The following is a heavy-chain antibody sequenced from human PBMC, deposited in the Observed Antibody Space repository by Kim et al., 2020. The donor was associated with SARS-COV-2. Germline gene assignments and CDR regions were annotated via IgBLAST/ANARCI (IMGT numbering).Heavy chain of an antibody. CDR3: ARSRLAHFDY. J-gene: IGHJ4*02. D-gene: IGHD6-13*01. V-gene: IGHV3-30*07. Sequence: DSLRGRFTISRDNSKSVMYLQRESLRAEDTAVYYCARSRLAHFDYWGQGTLVTVSS.